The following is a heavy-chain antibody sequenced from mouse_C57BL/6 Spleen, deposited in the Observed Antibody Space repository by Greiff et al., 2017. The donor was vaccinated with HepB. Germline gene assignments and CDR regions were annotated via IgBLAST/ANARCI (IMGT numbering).Heavy chain of an antibody. CDR1: GYTFTSYW. CDR3: ASETGTDY. V-gene: IGHV1-59*01. CDR2: IDPSDSYT. D-gene: IGHD4-1*01. Sequence: QVQLKQPGAELVRPGTSVKLSCKASGYTFTSYWMHWVKRRPGQGLEWIGVIDPSDSYTNYNQKFKGKATLTVDTSSSTAYMQLSSLTSEDSAVYYCASETGTDYWGQGTTLTVSS. J-gene: IGHJ2*01.